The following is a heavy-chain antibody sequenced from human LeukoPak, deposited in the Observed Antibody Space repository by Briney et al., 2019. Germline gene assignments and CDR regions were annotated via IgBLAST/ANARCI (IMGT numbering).Heavy chain of an antibody. D-gene: IGHD3-10*01. V-gene: IGHV3-43*01. Sequence: SLTPSSAVSGSSFRGYSTHWVSQPPGKGLEWDYLISWNAATTYYGDSVKDRFTISRDDSKQSPYLQTNSLKSAHLAMNYCAASDGGRRRALWGQGNLVSVSS. CDR3: AASDGGRRRAL. J-gene: IGHJ4*02. CDR2: ISWNAATT. CDR1: GSSFRGYS.